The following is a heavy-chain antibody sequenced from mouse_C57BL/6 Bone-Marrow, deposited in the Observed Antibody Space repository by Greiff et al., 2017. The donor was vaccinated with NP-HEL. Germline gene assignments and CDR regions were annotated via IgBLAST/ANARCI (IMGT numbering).Heavy chain of an antibody. CDR1: GYSITSGYY. J-gene: IGHJ3*01. CDR2: ISYDGSN. D-gene: IGHD4-1*02. V-gene: IGHV3-6*01. Sequence: ESGPGLVKPSQSLSLTCSVTGYSITSGYYWNWIRQFPGNKLEWMGYISYDGSNNYNPSLKNRISITRDTSKNQFFLKLNSVTTEDTATYYCARGNWAAFAYWGQGTLVTVSA. CDR3: ARGNWAAFAY.